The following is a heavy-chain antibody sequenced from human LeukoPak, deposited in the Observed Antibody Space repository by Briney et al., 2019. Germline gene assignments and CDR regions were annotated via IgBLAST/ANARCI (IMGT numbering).Heavy chain of an antibody. CDR3: ARGGSYQRGYAFDI. Sequence: GGSLRHSCAASGFTFSSYWMHWVRQAPGKGLVWVSRINSDGSSTSYADSVKGRFTISRDSAKNTLYLQMNSLGAEDTAVYYCARGGSYQRGYAFDIWGQGTMVTVSS. CDR2: INSDGSST. D-gene: IGHD1-26*01. V-gene: IGHV3-74*01. CDR1: GFTFSSYW. J-gene: IGHJ3*02.